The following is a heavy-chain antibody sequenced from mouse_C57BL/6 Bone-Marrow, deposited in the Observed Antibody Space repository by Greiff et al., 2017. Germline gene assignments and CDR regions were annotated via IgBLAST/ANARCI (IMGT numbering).Heavy chain of an antibody. J-gene: IGHJ3*01. CDR3: ARSPSYYYGSSYAWFAY. CDR2: INPYNGGT. CDR1: GYTFTDYY. D-gene: IGHD1-1*01. V-gene: IGHV1-19*01. Sequence: EVQLQQSGPVLVKPGASVKMSCKASGYTFTDYYMNWVKQSHGKSLEWIGVINPYNGGTSYNQKFKGKATLTVDKSSSTAYMELNSLTSEDSAVYYCARSPSYYYGSSYAWFAYWGQGTLVTVSA.